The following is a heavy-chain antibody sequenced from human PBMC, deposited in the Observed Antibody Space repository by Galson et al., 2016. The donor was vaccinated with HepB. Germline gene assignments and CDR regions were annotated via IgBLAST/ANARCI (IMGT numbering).Heavy chain of an antibody. J-gene: IGHJ6*02. CDR1: GFTFSSYW. CDR3: ATGGGRRSKYYGMDV. Sequence: SLRLSCAASGFTFSSYWMYWVRQAPGKGLVWVSRIDSDGITTAYADSVKGRFTTSRDNAKNTLYLQMNSLSAEDTAVYYCATGGGRRSKYYGMDVWGHGTMVTVSS. V-gene: IGHV3-74*01. D-gene: IGHD1-26*01. CDR2: IDSDGITT.